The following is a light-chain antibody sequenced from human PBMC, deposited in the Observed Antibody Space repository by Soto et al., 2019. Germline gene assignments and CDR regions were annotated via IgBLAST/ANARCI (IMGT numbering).Light chain of an antibody. V-gene: IGLV2-14*03. J-gene: IGLJ1*01. Sequence: QSVLTQPASVSGSPGQSITISCTGTSSDVGGYDYVSWYQHHPGKAPKLMIYDVTNRPSGVSNRFSGSKSGNTASLTLSGLQPEDEADYYCSSYTTNKTRQMALGTGTKVTVL. CDR2: DVT. CDR3: SSYTTNKTRQMA. CDR1: SSDVGGYDY.